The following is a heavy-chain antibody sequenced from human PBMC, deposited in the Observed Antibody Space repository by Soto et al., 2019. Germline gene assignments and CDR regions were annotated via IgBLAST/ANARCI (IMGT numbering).Heavy chain of an antibody. CDR3: ARIPYCTSTTCYFANY. CDR1: GGSVSSSSYY. Sequence: SETLSLTCTVSGGSVSSSSYYWCWIRQPPGKGLEWIGSIYYTGSTFYNPSLKSRVTISVDTSKNQFSLKLSSVTAADTAVYYCARIPYCTSTTCYFANYWGQGTLVTVSS. CDR2: IYYTGST. J-gene: IGHJ4*02. V-gene: IGHV4-39*01. D-gene: IGHD2-2*01.